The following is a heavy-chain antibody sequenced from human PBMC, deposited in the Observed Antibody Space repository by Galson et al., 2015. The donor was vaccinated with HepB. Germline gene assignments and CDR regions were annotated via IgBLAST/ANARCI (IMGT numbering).Heavy chain of an antibody. Sequence: SVKVSCKVSGYTLTELSMHWVRQAPGKGLEWMGGFDPEDGETIYAQKFQGRVTMTEDTSTDTAYMELSSLRSEDTAVYYCAKIAVERYYYGTGRWVLNYYYGMDVWGQGTTVTVSS. CDR2: FDPEDGET. V-gene: IGHV1-24*01. CDR1: GYTLTELS. J-gene: IGHJ6*02. CDR3: AKIAVERYYYGTGRWVLNYYYGMDV. D-gene: IGHD3-10*01.